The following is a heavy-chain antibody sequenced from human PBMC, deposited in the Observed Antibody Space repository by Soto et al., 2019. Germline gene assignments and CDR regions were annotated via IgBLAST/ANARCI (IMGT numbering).Heavy chain of an antibody. D-gene: IGHD2-2*01. J-gene: IGHJ4*02. V-gene: IGHV3-74*01. CDR2: ISDDGTIT. Sequence: GGSLRLSCEASGFVFKMYYMHWVRQVPGKGPEWVSRISDDGTITTYADSVKDRFTISRDNANDTLYLQLDNLRGDDTALYYCIRGPRASSSGTGDCWGQGTQVTVSS. CDR3: IRGPRASSSGTGDC. CDR1: GFVFKMYY.